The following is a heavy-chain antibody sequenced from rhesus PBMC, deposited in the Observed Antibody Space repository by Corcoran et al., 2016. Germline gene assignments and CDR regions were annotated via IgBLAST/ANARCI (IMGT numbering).Heavy chain of an antibody. V-gene: IGHV4-106*01. J-gene: IGHJ4*01. CDR2: IYGSGGST. D-gene: IGHD6-25*01. CDR3: ASTKGGSGVVFDY. CDR1: GGSISDSYY. Sequence: QVQLQESGPGLVKPSETLSLTCTVSGGSISDSYYWNWIRQPPGKGLEWMGRIYGSGGSTNYNPARKTRVSISKATSKNQFSLKLTSVTAADTAVYYCASTKGGSGVVFDYWGQGVLVTVSS.